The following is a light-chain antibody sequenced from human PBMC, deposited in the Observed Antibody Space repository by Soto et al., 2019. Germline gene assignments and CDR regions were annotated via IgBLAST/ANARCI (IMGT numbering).Light chain of an antibody. J-gene: IGLJ1*01. Sequence: QSALTQPASVSGSPGQSITISCTGTSGDVGTYNYVSWYQQHPGKAPKLMIYEVSNRPSGISNRFSGSKSGNTASLTISGLQAEDGADYYCSSYTSSSTYVFGTGTKLTVL. CDR1: SGDVGTYNY. CDR2: EVS. V-gene: IGLV2-14*01. CDR3: SSYTSSSTYV.